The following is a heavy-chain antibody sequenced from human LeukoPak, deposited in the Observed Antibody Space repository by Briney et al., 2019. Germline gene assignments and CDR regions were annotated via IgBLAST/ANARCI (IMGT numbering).Heavy chain of an antibody. Sequence: GASVKVSCKASGGTFSSYTISWVRQAPEQGLEWMGRIIPILGIANYAQKFQGRVTITADKSTSTAYMELSSLRSEDTAVYYCARGGTYYYDSSGYFPGAFDIWGQGTMVTVSS. CDR1: GGTFSSYT. J-gene: IGHJ3*02. V-gene: IGHV1-69*02. CDR2: IIPILGIA. CDR3: ARGGTYYYDSSGYFPGAFDI. D-gene: IGHD3-22*01.